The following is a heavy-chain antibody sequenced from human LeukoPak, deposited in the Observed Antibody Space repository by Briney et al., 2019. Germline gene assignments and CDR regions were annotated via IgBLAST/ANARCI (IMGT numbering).Heavy chain of an antibody. D-gene: IGHD5/OR15-5a*01. Sequence: SQTLSLTCTVSSGSMNSGLYYWTWIRQPAGKGLEWIGRISNSGSTTYNPSLMSRGTITLDTSKNSFSLKVTFVTAADTAVYYCARETKDIYSPSWGLYDTYYYIDAWGSGTTVTVSS. V-gene: IGHV4-61*02. J-gene: IGHJ6*03. CDR3: ARETKDIYSPSWGLYDTYYYIDA. CDR2: ISNSGST. CDR1: SGSMNSGLYY.